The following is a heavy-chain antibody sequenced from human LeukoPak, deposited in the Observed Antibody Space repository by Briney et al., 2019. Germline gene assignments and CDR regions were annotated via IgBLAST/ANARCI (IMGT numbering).Heavy chain of an antibody. CDR3: ARGPYSYDSSGAFDI. J-gene: IGHJ3*02. CDR1: GVSFSGYY. Sequence: SETLSLTCAVYGVSFSGYYWSWIREPPGKGLELIGEINHSGSTHYNPSLKSRVTISVDTSKNQFSLKLSSVSAADTAVYFCARGPYSYDSSGAFDIWGQGTMVTVSS. D-gene: IGHD3-22*01. CDR2: INHSGST. V-gene: IGHV4-34*01.